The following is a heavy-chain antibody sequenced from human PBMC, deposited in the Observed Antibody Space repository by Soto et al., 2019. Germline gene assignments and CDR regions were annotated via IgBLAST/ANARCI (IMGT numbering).Heavy chain of an antibody. D-gene: IGHD5-12*01. J-gene: IGHJ6*02. V-gene: IGHV1-69*12. Sequence: QVQLVQSGAEVKKPGSSVKVSCKASGGTFSSYAISWVRQAPGQGLEWMGGIIPIFGTANYAQKFQGRVTITADESTSTASMELSSMRSEDTAVYYCARARWLQLRGWPNYYYYGMDVWGQGTTVTVSS. CDR1: GGTFSSYA. CDR3: ARARWLQLRGWPNYYYYGMDV. CDR2: IIPIFGTA.